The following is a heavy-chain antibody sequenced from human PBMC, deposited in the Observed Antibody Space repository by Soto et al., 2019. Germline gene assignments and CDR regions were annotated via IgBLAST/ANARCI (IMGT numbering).Heavy chain of an antibody. D-gene: IGHD3-22*01. Sequence: SRASCRVTLSSSGMPWARKKPGKGLEWVAVISYDGSNKYYADSVKGRFTISRDNSKNTLYLQMNSLRAEDTAVYYCAKDGIYYYDSSGYYYLDYWVQGTLVTVSS. J-gene: IGHJ4*02. CDR2: ISYDGSNK. CDR3: AKDGIYYYDSSGYYYLDY. CDR1: RVTLSSSG. V-gene: IGHV3-30*18.